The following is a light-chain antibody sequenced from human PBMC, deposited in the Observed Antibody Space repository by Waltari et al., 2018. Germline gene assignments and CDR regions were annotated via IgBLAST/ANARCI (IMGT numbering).Light chain of an antibody. CDR3: TSFAGGNTVI. CDR2: EVT. CDR1: GRDVGAYNH. Sequence: QSALTQPPSASGSPGQPVTISCTGRGRDVGAYNHVSWYQHHPGKAPKLMIYEVTKRPSGVPDRFSGSKSDNSASLTVSGLQPDDEAYYYCTSFAGGNTVIFGGGTKLTVL. V-gene: IGLV2-8*01. J-gene: IGLJ2*01.